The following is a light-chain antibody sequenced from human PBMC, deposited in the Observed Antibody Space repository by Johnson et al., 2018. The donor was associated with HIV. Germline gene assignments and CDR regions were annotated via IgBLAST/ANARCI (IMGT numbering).Light chain of an antibody. CDR2: DNN. J-gene: IGLJ1*01. Sequence: QSVLTQPPSVSAAPGQKVTISCSGSSSNIGNNYVSWYQQLPGTAPKLLIYDNNKRPSGIPDRFSGSKSGTSATLGITGLQTGDEADYYCGNWDSSLSAGGVFGTGTKVTVL. CDR1: SSNIGNNY. V-gene: IGLV1-51*01. CDR3: GNWDSSLSAGGV.